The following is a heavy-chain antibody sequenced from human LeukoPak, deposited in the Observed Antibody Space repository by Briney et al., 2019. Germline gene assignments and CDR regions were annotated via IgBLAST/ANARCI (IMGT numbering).Heavy chain of an antibody. J-gene: IGHJ3*02. D-gene: IGHD2-2*02. V-gene: IGHV1-69*04. Sequence: SVKVSCKASGGTFSTYTMIWVRQDPGQGLQWMERIITTLGIANYAQKFQGRVTITADKSTSKSYMYLSSPRSEDTAMYFCAREYPRAFDIWGQGTMVTVSS. CDR1: GGTFSTYT. CDR2: IITTLGIA. CDR3: AREYPRAFDI.